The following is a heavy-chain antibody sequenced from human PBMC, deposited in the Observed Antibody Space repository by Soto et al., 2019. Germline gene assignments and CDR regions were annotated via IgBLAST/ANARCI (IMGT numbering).Heavy chain of an antibody. CDR3: AREYAIGAFDI. CDR2: IWYDGSKK. V-gene: IGHV3-33*01. CDR1: GFTFSSYG. J-gene: IGHJ3*02. Sequence: QVQLVESGGGVVQPGTSLRVSCAASGFTFSSYGMHWVRQAPGKGLEWVAVIWYDGSKKYYADSVKGRFTISRDNSKNTLYLQMNSLRAEDTAVYYCAREYAIGAFDIWGQGTMVTVSS.